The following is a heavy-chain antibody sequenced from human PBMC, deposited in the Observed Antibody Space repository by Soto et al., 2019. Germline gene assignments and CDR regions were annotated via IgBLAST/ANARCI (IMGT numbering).Heavy chain of an antibody. D-gene: IGHD3-10*01. J-gene: IGHJ5*02. CDR1: GGSVSSGCYY. Sequence: QVQLQESGPGLVKPSETLSLTCTVSGGSVSSGCYYWSWIRQPPGKGLEWIGYIYYSGSTNYNPSLKSRVTISVDMSKNQFSLKLSSVTASDTAVYYCAGRLWFGVGANWFDPLGQGTLVTVSS. CDR2: IYYSGST. V-gene: IGHV4-61*01. CDR3: AGRLWFGVGANWFDP.